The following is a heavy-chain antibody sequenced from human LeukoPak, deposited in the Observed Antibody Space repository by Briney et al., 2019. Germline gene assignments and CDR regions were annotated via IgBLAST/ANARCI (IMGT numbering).Heavy chain of an antibody. CDR3: AKEGFYCSGGSCYSFYYYYMDV. J-gene: IGHJ6*03. V-gene: IGHV3-23*01. D-gene: IGHD2-15*01. CDR2: ISGSGGST. CDR1: GFTFSTYG. Sequence: EPGGSLRLSCAASGFTFSTYGMSWVRQAPGKGLEWVSAISGSGGSTYYADSVKGRFTISRDNSKNTLYLQMNSLRAEDTAVYYCAKEGFYCSGGSCYSFYYYYMDVWGKGTTVTVSS.